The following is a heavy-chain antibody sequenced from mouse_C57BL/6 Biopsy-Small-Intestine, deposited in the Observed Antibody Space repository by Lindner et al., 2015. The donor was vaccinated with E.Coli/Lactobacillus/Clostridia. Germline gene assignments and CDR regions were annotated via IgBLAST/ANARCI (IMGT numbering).Heavy chain of an antibody. V-gene: IGHV10-1*01. CDR3: VRQSTMVTSYAMDY. Sequence: EVQLQESGGGLVQPKGSLKLSCAASGFSFNTYAMNWVRQAPGKGLEWVARIRSKSNNYATYYADSVKDRFTISRDDSESMLYLQMNNLKTEDTAMYYCVRQSTMVTSYAMDYWGQGTSVTVSS. CDR2: IRSKSNNYAT. CDR1: GFSFNTYA. D-gene: IGHD2-2*01. J-gene: IGHJ4*01.